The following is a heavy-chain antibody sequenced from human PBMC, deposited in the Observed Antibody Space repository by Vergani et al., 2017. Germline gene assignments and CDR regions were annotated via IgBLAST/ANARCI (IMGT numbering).Heavy chain of an antibody. V-gene: IGHV3-23*01. CDR3: AKGQILYSSGWYVDY. J-gene: IGHJ4*02. CDR2: ISGSGGST. Sequence: EVQLLESGGGLVQPGGSLRLSCAASGFTFSSYAMSWVRQAPGKGLEWVSAISGSGGSTYYADSVKGRFTISRDNSKNTLYLQMNSLRAEDTAVYYCAKGQILYSSGWYVDYWGQGTLVTVAS. CDR1: GFTFSSYA. D-gene: IGHD6-19*01.